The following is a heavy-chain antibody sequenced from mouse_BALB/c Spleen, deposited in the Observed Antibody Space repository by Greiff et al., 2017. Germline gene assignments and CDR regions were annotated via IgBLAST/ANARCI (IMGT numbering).Heavy chain of an antibody. J-gene: IGHJ3*01. CDR1: GYSITSGYS. V-gene: IGHV3-1*02. CDR2: IHYSGST. CDR3: ARGGDYYRYDAQAWFAY. Sequence: VQLQQSGPDLVKPSQSLSLTCTVTGYSITSGYSWHWIRQFPGNKLEWMGYIHYSGSTNYNPSLKSRISITRDTSKNQFFLQLNSVTTEDTATYYCARGGDYYRYDAQAWFAYWGQGTLVTVSA. D-gene: IGHD2-14*01.